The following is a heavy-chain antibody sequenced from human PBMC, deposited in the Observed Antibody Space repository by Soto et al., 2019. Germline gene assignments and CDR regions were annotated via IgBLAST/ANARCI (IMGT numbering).Heavy chain of an antibody. CDR1: GFSFRSYA. Sequence: GSLRLSFVASGFSFRSYAMSWVRQAPGKVLEWVSAISGSGGSTYYADSVKGRFTISRDNAKNSLFLQMNSLRAEDTAVYYCARGATSFDPWGQGTLVTVSS. J-gene: IGHJ5*02. CDR3: ARGATSFDP. V-gene: IGHV3-23*01. D-gene: IGHD1-26*01. CDR2: ISGSGGST.